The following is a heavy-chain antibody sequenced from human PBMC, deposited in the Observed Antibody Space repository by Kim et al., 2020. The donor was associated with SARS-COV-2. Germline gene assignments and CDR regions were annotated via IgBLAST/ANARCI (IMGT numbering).Heavy chain of an antibody. J-gene: IGHJ5*02. V-gene: IGHV1-69*13. D-gene: IGHD4-17*01. CDR2: IIPILSTA. CDR3: ARVMWHDYGDYRYNWFDP. Sequence: SVKVSCKASGGTFSSHAISWVRQAPGQGLEWVGGIIPILSTANYAQKFQGRVTITADESRSTAYMELSSLMSEDTAVYYCARVMWHDYGDYRYNWFDPWGQGTLLTVSS. CDR1: GGTFSSHA.